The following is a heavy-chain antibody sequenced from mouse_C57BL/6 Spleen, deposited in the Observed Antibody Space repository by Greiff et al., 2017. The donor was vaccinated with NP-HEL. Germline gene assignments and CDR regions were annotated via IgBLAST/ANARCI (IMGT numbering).Heavy chain of an antibody. CDR3: AIGGWLLQFAY. CDR1: GYTFTDYN. CDR2: INPNNGGT. Sequence: EVMLVESGPELVKPGASVKIPCKASGYTFTDYNMDWVKQSHGKSLEWIGDINPNNGGTIYNQKFKGKATLTVDKSSSTAYMELRSLTSEDTAVYYCAIGGWLLQFAYWGQGTLVTVSA. V-gene: IGHV1-18*01. J-gene: IGHJ3*01. D-gene: IGHD2-3*01.